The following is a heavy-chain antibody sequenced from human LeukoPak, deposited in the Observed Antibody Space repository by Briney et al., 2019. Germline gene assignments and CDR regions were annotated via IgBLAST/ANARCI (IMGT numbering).Heavy chain of an antibody. Sequence: RGSLRLSCAASGFTFSSYWMSWVRQAPGKGLEWVANIKQDGSEKYYVDSVKGRFTISRDNAKNSLYLQMNSLRAEDTAVYYCARVKYYYGSGSDYFDYWGQGTLVTVSS. D-gene: IGHD3-10*01. CDR2: IKQDGSEK. CDR1: GFTFSSYW. J-gene: IGHJ4*02. V-gene: IGHV3-7*03. CDR3: ARVKYYYGSGSDYFDY.